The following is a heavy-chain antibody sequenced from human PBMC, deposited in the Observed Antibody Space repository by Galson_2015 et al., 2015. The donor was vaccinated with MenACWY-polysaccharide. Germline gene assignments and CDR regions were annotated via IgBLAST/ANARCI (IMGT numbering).Heavy chain of an antibody. J-gene: IGHJ4*02. CDR3: AREGFCSGGTCYFYDY. CDR2: MSRTATT. V-gene: IGHV3-23*01. D-gene: IGHD2-15*01. Sequence: SLRLSCAASGFAFSNHGMAWVRQAPGKGLEWVSAMSRTATTYYSASVKGRFTISRDNSKNTLYLQMSSLRVEDTAVYYCAREGFCSGGTCYFYDYWGQGILVTVSA. CDR1: GFAFSNHG.